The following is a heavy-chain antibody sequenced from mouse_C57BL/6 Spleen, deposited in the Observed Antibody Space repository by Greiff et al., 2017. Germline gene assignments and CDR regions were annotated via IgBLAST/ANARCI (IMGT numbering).Heavy chain of an antibody. CDR3: ARDKDYDYDGAWFAY. D-gene: IGHD2-4*01. CDR2: INPGSGGT. Sequence: QVQLQQSGAELVRPGTSVKVSCKASGYAFTNYLIEWVKQRPGQGLEWIGVINPGSGGTNYNEKFKGKATLTADKSSSTAYMQLSSLTSEDSAVYFCARDKDYDYDGAWFAYWGQGTLVTVSA. V-gene: IGHV1-54*01. J-gene: IGHJ3*01. CDR1: GYAFTNYL.